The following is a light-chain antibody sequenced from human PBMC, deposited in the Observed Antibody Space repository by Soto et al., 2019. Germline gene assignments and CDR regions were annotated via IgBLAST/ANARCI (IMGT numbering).Light chain of an antibody. J-gene: IGKJ1*01. CDR1: QTISSW. CDR2: KAS. CDR3: QHYNSYSEA. V-gene: IGKV1-5*03. Sequence: DIQITQSPSTLCGSVGDGVTITCRASQTISSWLAWYQQKPGKAPKLLIYKASTLKSGVPSRFSGSGSGTEVTLTISSLQPDDFATYYCQHYNSYSEAFGQGTKVDI.